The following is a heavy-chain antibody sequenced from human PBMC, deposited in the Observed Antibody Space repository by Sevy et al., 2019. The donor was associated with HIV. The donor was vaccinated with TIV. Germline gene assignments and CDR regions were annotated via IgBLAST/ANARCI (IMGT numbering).Heavy chain of an antibody. Sequence: WGSLRLSCAASGFTVSSNYMSWVRQAPGKGLELVSVVYSGGTTYYADSVKGRFTISRDNSKNTLYLQMNSLRAEDTAVYDCARGATYSSGWFSDYWGQGTLVTVSS. J-gene: IGHJ4*02. V-gene: IGHV3-66*02. D-gene: IGHD6-19*01. CDR2: VYSGGTT. CDR1: GFTVSSNY. CDR3: ARGATYSSGWFSDY.